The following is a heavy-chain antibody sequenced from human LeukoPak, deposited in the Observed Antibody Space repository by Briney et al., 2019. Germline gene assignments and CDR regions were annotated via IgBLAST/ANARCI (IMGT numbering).Heavy chain of an antibody. CDR2: ISSSSSYI. CDR3: ARRAGAYTHPYDY. D-gene: IGHD3-16*01. V-gene: IGHV3-21*01. J-gene: IGHJ4*02. Sequence: RGSLRLSCAASGFTFSSYSMNWVRQAPGKGREWVSSISSSSSYIYYADSVKGRFTISRDNAKNSLYLQMNSLRAEDTAVYYCARRAGAYTHPYDYWGQGTLVTVSS. CDR1: GFTFSSYS.